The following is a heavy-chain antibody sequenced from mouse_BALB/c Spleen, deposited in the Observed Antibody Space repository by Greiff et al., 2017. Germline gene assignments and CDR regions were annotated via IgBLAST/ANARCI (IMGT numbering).Heavy chain of an antibody. CDR3: ARKLFDYDDVPYAMDY. V-gene: IGHV14-3*02. Sequence: EVQLQQSGAELVKPGASVKLSCTASGFNIKDTYMHWVKQRPEQGLEWIGRIDPANGNTKYDPKFQGKATITANTSSNTAYLQLSSLTSEDTAVYYCARKLFDYDDVPYAMDYWGQGTSVTVSS. J-gene: IGHJ4*01. CDR2: IDPANGNT. D-gene: IGHD2-4*01. CDR1: GFNIKDTY.